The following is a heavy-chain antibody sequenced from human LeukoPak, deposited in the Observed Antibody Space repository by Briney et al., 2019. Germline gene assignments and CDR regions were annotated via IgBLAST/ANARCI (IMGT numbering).Heavy chain of an antibody. Sequence: QPGGSLRLSCAASGFTFSSYAMSWVRQAPGKGLEWVSAISGSGGSTYYADSVKGRFTISRDNSKNTLYLQMNSLGAEDTAVYYCATVDTAMGEFDYWGQGTLVTVSS. CDR3: ATVDTAMGEFDY. D-gene: IGHD5-18*01. V-gene: IGHV3-23*01. CDR1: GFTFSSYA. CDR2: ISGSGGST. J-gene: IGHJ4*02.